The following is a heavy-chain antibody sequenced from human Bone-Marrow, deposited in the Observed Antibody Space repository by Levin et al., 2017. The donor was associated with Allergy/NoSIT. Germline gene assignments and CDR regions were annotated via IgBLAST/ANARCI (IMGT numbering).Heavy chain of an antibody. CDR2: INPKNGET. CDR1: GYTFTDYY. CDR3: ARSSAASSSWYYY. J-gene: IGHJ4*02. Sequence: GASVKVSCQASGYTFTDYYIHWVRQASGQGFEWLGWINPKNGETTYGQKFQGRVNMTSDTSVSTASMELSSLRSDDMAIYFCARSSAASSSWYYYWGQGTMVSVSS. D-gene: IGHD6-13*01. V-gene: IGHV1-2*02.